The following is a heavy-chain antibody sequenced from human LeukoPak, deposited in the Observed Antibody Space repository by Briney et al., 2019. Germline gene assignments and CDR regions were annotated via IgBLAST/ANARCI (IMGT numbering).Heavy chain of an antibody. CDR2: IIPILGTA. CDR1: GGTFSSYA. D-gene: IGHD6-13*01. J-gene: IGHJ4*02. V-gene: IGHV1-69*06. CDR3: ARSSIIAAAGPYYFDY. Sequence: SVKVSCKASGGTFSSYAISWVRQAPGQGLEWMGGIIPILGTANYAQKFQGRVTITADKSTSTAYMELSSLRSEDTAVYYCARSSIIAAAGPYYFDYWGQGTLVTVSS.